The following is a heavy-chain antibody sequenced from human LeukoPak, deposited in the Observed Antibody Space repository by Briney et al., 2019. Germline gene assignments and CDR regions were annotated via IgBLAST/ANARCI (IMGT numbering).Heavy chain of an antibody. V-gene: IGHV4-30-4*08. D-gene: IGHD3-3*01. CDR2: IYYSGST. CDR1: GGSISSGDYY. CDR3: ARGDLKLRFLEWSINWFDP. J-gene: IGHJ5*02. Sequence: PSETLSLTCTVSGGSISSGDYYWSWIRQPPGKGLEWIGYIYYSGSTYYNPSLKSRVTISVDTSKNQFSLKLSSVTAADTAVYYCARGDLKLRFLEWSINWFDPWGQGTLVTVSS.